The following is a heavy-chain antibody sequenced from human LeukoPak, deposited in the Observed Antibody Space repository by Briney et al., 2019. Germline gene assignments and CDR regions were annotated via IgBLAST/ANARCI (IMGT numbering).Heavy chain of an antibody. CDR1: GFTFSDYG. CDR3: AKDWANGDYIDH. D-gene: IGHD2-8*01. CDR2: VSYDGTNE. J-gene: IGHJ4*02. Sequence: GRSLRLSCAASGFTFSDYGMHWVRQAPGKELEWVAVVSYDGTNEKYADPVKGRFTISRDNSKNTLSLQMNSLRADDTAVYYCAKDWANGDYIDHWGQGTLVTVSS. V-gene: IGHV3-30*18.